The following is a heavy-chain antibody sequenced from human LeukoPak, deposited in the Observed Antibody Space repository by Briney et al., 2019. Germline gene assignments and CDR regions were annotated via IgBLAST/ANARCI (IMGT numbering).Heavy chain of an antibody. CDR2: IKEDGREK. J-gene: IGHJ4*02. CDR3: ARVGCTNGVCTAYFDY. Sequence: GGSLRLSCVASGFTFSSFWMSWIRQAPGKGLEWVANIKEDGREKYYVDSVKGRFTISRDNAKNSLYLQMNNLKAEDTAVYYCARVGCTNGVCTAYFDYWGQGTLVTVSS. V-gene: IGHV3-7*01. CDR1: GFTFSSFW. D-gene: IGHD2-8*01.